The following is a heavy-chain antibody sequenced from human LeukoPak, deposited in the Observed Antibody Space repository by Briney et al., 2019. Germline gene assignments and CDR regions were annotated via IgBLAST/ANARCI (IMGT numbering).Heavy chain of an antibody. CDR2: IIPIFGTA. V-gene: IGHV1-69*06. J-gene: IGHJ6*04. CDR1: GGTFSSYA. D-gene: IGHD6-13*01. CDR3: ARPDSSSYLSYGMDV. Sequence: ASVKVSCKASGGTFSSYAISWVRQAPGQGLEWMGGIIPIFGTANYAQKFQGRVTITADKSTSTAYVELSSLRSEDTAVYYCARPDSSSYLSYGMDVWGKGTTVTVSS.